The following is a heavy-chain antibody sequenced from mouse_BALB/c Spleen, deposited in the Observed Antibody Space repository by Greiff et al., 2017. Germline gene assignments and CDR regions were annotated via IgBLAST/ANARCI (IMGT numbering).Heavy chain of an antibody. CDR2: IDPANGNT. Sequence: EVQGVESGAELVKPGASVKLSCTASGFNIKDTYMHWVKQRPEQGLEWIGRIDPANGNTKYDPKFQGKATITADTSSNTAYLQLSSLTSEDTAVYYCAPITTAGFYAMDYWGQGTSVTVSS. D-gene: IGHD1-2*01. V-gene: IGHV14-3*02. CDR3: APITTAGFYAMDY. J-gene: IGHJ4*01. CDR1: GFNIKDTY.